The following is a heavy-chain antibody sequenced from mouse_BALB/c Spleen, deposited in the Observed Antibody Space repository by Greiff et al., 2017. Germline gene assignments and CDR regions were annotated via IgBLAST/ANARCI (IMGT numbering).Heavy chain of an antibody. CDR3: ARSLVYGSYYAMDY. CDR2: ISTYYGDA. Sequence: QVQLQQSGAELVRPGVSVKISCKGSGYTFTDYAMHWVKQSHAKSLEWIGVISTYYGDASYNQKFKGKATMTVDKSSSTAYMELARLTSEDSAIYYCARSLVYGSYYAMDYWGQGTSVTVSS. D-gene: IGHD2-10*02. V-gene: IGHV1S137*01. J-gene: IGHJ4*01. CDR1: GYTFTDYA.